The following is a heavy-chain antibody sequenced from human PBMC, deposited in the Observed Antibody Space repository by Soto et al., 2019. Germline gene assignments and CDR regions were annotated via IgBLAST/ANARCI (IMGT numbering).Heavy chain of an antibody. CDR3: ARRGAYCSSTSCYGGYNWFDP. V-gene: IGHV4-39*01. D-gene: IGHD2-2*01. Sequence: PSETLSLTCTVSGGSVSSSSYYWGWIRQPPGKGLEWIGSIYYSGSTYYNPSLKSRVTISVDTSKNQFSLKLSSVTAADTAVYYCARRGAYCSSTSCYGGYNWFDPWGQGTLVTVSS. CDR1: GGSVSSSSYY. CDR2: IYYSGST. J-gene: IGHJ5*02.